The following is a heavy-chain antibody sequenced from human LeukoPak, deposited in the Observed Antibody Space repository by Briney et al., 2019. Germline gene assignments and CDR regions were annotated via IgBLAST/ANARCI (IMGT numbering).Heavy chain of an antibody. CDR3: ARDNRQQLVQFGGDFDY. Sequence: GGSLRLSCAASGFTFSSYGMHWVRQAPGKGLEWVAVIWYDGSNKYYADSVKGRFTISRDNSKNTPYLQMNSLRAEDTAVYYCARDNRQQLVQFGGDFDYWGQGTLVTVSS. CDR2: IWYDGSNK. D-gene: IGHD6-13*01. CDR1: GFTFSSYG. V-gene: IGHV3-33*01. J-gene: IGHJ4*02.